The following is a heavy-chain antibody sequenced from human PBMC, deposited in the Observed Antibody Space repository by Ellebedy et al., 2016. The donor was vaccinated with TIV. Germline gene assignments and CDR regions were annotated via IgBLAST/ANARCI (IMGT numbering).Heavy chain of an antibody. CDR2: IAVTTNYT. Sequence: GESLKISXAVSGFTFESYAMSWVRQAPGKGLEWVSAIAVTTNYTYYADSVKGRFIISRDNSRNTLFLQMNSLRGDDTAVYYCAKDLITGTARRGTVPDSWGQGTLVTVSS. D-gene: IGHD1-7*01. CDR3: AKDLITGTARRGTVPDS. V-gene: IGHV3-23*01. J-gene: IGHJ4*02. CDR1: GFTFESYA.